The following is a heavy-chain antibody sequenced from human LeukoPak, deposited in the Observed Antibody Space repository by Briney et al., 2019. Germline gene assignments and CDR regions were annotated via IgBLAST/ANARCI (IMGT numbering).Heavy chain of an antibody. D-gene: IGHD3-22*01. CDR3: ARRTGSTGYPFDY. CDR2: IHPGDSDT. V-gene: IGHV5-51*01. CDR1: GYSFTSYW. Sequence: RESLKISCKASGYSFTSYWIGWVRQMPGKGLEWMGIIHPGDSDTRYSPSFQGQVTISADKSISTAYLQWTSLKASDTAMYYCARRTGSTGYPFDYWGQGTLVTVSS. J-gene: IGHJ4*02.